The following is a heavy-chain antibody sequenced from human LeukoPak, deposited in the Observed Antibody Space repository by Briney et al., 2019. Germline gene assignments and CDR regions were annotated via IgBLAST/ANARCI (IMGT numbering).Heavy chain of an antibody. CDR2: ISAYNGNT. D-gene: IGHD3-10*01. CDR1: GYTFTSYG. Sequence: ASVKVSCKASGYTFTSYGISWVRQAPGQGLEWMGWISAYNGNTNYAQKLQGRVTMTTDTSTSTAYMELRSLRSDDTAVYYCARAARKTYGSGSYYDYWGQGTLVTVSS. V-gene: IGHV1-18*01. CDR3: ARAARKTYGSGSYYDY. J-gene: IGHJ4*02.